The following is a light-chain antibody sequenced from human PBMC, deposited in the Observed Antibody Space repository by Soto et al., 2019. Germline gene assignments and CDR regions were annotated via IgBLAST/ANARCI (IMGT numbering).Light chain of an antibody. Sequence: QSVLTQPASVSGSPGQSITISCTGTSSDVGSYNLVSWYQQHPGKAPKLMIYEVSKRPSGVSNRFSGSKSCNTASLTISGLQAEDEADYYCCSYAGSSSLFGGGTTVTVL. CDR2: EVS. J-gene: IGLJ2*01. CDR3: CSYAGSSSL. CDR1: SSDVGSYNL. V-gene: IGLV2-23*02.